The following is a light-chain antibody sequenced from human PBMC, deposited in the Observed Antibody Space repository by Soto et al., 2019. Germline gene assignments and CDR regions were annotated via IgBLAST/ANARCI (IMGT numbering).Light chain of an antibody. CDR3: QQYNNWPQT. CDR2: GAS. Sequence: EIVLTQSPGTLSLSPGERATLSCRASQSVNSGYLAWYQQKPGQAPRLLIYGASTRATGIPARFSGSGSGTEFTLTISSLQSEDFAVYYCQQYNNWPQTFGQGTKVDIK. J-gene: IGKJ1*01. V-gene: IGKV3-15*01. CDR1: QSVNSGY.